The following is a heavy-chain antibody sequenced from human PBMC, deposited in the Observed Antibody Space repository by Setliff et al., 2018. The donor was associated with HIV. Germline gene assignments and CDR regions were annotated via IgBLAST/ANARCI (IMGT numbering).Heavy chain of an antibody. D-gene: IGHD6-19*01. CDR2: INPSGDFT. CDR1: GYTFNTYY. J-gene: IGHJ4*02. CDR3: ARDSSTGFFSAAY. Sequence: ASVKVSCKASGYTFNTYYVHWVRQAPGQGLEWMGLINPSGDFTLYAQKFQGRVIMTRDTSANTVYLEIRSLISEDTAVYYCARDSSTGFFSAAYWGQGALVTVSS. V-gene: IGHV1-46*02.